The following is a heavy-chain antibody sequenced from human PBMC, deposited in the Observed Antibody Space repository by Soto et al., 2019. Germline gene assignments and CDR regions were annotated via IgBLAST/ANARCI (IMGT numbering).Heavy chain of an antibody. D-gene: IGHD1-7*01. CDR2: ISPKSSGT. J-gene: IGHJ4*02. CDR3: GRGRSGELVVFY. CDR1: GYTFTGYY. Sequence: QVQLVQSGAEVKESGASVKVSCKASGYTFTGYYIHWVRQAPGQGLEWVGEISPKSSGTRYAQKFQGRVTMTKDTSISTVYMELSNLSPDDTAVYYCGRGRSGELVVFYWGQGTLVTVHS. V-gene: IGHV1-2*02.